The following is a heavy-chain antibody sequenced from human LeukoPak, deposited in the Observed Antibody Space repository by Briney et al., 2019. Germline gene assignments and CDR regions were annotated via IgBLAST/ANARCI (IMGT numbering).Heavy chain of an antibody. CDR2: IYPDDSDT. D-gene: IGHD6-19*01. CDR3: ASPQEWLGNPHAFDI. J-gene: IGHJ3*02. CDR1: GYSFTSYW. V-gene: IGHV5-51*01. Sequence: GESLKISCKGSGYSFTSYWISWVRQMPGKGLEWMGIIYPDDSDTRYSPSFQGQVTISVDNSIRTAYVQWSSLKASDTAMYYCASPQEWLGNPHAFDIWGQGTRVSVSS.